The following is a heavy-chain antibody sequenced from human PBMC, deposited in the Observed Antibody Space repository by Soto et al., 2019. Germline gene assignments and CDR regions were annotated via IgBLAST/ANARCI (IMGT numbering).Heavy chain of an antibody. V-gene: IGHV3-33*01. CDR2: IWYDGGNK. CDR3: ARYNYGYSYYGIDV. J-gene: IGHJ6*02. D-gene: IGHD4-17*01. CDR1: GFTFSSYG. Sequence: QVQLVESGGGVVQPGRSLRLSCAASGFTFSSYGMHWVRQAPGKGLEWVAVIWYDGGNKYYADSVKGRFTISRDNSKNTLYLQMNSLSDEDTAVYYCARYNYGYSYYGIDVWGQATTVTVSS.